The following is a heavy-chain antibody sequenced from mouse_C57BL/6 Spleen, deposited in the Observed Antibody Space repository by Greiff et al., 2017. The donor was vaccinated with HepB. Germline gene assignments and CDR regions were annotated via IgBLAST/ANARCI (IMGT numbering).Heavy chain of an antibody. CDR1: GYTFTSYT. J-gene: IGHJ1*03. D-gene: IGHD1-1*01. Sequence: VQLQQSGAELARPGASVKMSCKASGYTFTSYTMHWVKQRPGQGLEWIGYINPSSGYTKYNQKFKDKATLTADKSSSTAYMQLSSLTSEDSAVYYCARGRITTVVATPGYFDVWGTGTTVTVSS. V-gene: IGHV1-4*01. CDR3: ARGRITTVVATPGYFDV. CDR2: INPSSGYT.